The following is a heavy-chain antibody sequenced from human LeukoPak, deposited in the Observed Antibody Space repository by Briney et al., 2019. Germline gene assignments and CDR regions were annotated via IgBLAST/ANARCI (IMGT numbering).Heavy chain of an antibody. J-gene: IGHJ4*02. D-gene: IGHD5-12*01. V-gene: IGHV3-21*01. Sequence: PGGSLRLSCAASGFTFSSYSMNWVRQAPGKGLEWVSSISSSSSYIDYAASVKGRFTISRDNAKNSLYLQMNSLRAEDTAVYYCARGPSGYHNTGGQGTLVTVSS. CDR1: GFTFSSYS. CDR2: ISSSSSYI. CDR3: ARGPSGYHNT.